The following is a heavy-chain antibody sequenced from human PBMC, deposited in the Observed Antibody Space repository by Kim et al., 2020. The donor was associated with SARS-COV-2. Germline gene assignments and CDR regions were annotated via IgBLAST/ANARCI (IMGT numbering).Heavy chain of an antibody. CDR3: ARVGDYYFDY. Sequence: STYYNPSLKSRVTISVDTSKNQFSLKLSSVTAADTAVYYCARVGDYYFDYWGQGTLVTVSS. D-gene: IGHD3-16*01. CDR2: ST. J-gene: IGHJ4*02. V-gene: IGHV4-31*02.